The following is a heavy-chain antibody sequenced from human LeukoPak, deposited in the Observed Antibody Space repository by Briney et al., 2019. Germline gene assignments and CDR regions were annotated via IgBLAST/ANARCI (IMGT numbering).Heavy chain of an antibody. Sequence: PSETLSLTCAVWCVYFSGYYWMCIRQPPGRALEWLGEIIHRGSTNYNPSLKSRVTISGDTSKPHFSQTLLSVPSGDTAVYYCARARTKRPWSYWGQGTVVTVSS. V-gene: IGHV4-34*12. CDR2: IIHRGST. D-gene: IGHD2-8*01. CDR1: CVYFSGYY. J-gene: IGHJ4*02. CDR3: ARARTKRPWSY.